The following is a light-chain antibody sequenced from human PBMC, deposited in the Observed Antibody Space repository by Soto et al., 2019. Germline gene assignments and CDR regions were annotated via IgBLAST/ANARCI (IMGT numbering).Light chain of an antibody. J-gene: IGKJ1*01. V-gene: IGKV1-27*01. Sequence: DIQMYQFPSSLSASFGDRVTITCRASQGIGSLLAWYQQKPGKVPQLLIDAASTLQSGVPSRFSGSGSGTDFTLTISSLQPEDVATYYCQKYNSAPRTFGQGTIVDVK. CDR1: QGIGSL. CDR2: AAS. CDR3: QKYNSAPRT.